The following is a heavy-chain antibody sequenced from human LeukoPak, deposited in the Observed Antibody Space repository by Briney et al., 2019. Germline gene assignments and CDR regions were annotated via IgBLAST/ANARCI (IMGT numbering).Heavy chain of an antibody. J-gene: IGHJ4*02. CDR1: GFTFSSYS. Sequence: GGSLRLSCAASGFTFSSYSMNWVRQAPGKGLEWVSYISSSSTIYYADSVKGRFTISRDNAKNSLYLQMNSLRAEDTAVYYCARDDDYGGNAVDYWGQGTLVTVSS. CDR2: ISSSSTI. CDR3: ARDDDYGGNAVDY. V-gene: IGHV3-48*01. D-gene: IGHD4-23*01.